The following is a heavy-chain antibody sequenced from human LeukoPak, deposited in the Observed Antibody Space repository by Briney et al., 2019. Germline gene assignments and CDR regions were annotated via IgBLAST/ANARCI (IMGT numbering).Heavy chain of an antibody. CDR3: ARALGDQPDYYYGMDV. D-gene: IGHD2-2*01. Sequence: GGSLRLSCAASGFTFSSYTMNWVRQAPGKGLEWVSSISSSSSYINYADSVKGRFTISRDNAKKSLYLQMNSLRAEDTAVYYCARALGDQPDYYYGMDVWGQGTTVTVSS. J-gene: IGHJ6*02. V-gene: IGHV3-21*01. CDR1: GFTFSSYT. CDR2: ISSSSSYI.